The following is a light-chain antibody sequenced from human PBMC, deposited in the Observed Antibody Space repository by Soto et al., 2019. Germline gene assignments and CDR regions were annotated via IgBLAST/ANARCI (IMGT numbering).Light chain of an antibody. CDR2: DVS. Sequence: QSALTQPASVSGSPGQSVTISCTGTSIDVGGYNGVSWYQQHPGKATKLLIYDVSNRPSGVSNRFSGSKSGNTASLTISGLQAEDEADYYCGSHTSSSTLVFGGGPKLTVL. CDR3: GSHTSSSTLV. V-gene: IGLV2-14*01. J-gene: IGLJ2*01. CDR1: SIDVGGYNG.